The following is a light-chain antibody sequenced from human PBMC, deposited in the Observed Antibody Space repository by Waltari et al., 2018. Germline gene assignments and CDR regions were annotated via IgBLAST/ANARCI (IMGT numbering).Light chain of an antibody. J-gene: IGLJ1*01. V-gene: IGLV2-14*03. CDR3: SSFTTISTYV. Sequence: WYQQYPDKAPKFIIYDVNKRPSGVSNRFSGSKSGNTASLTISELQAEDEADYYCSSFTTISTYVFGTGTKVTVL. CDR2: DVN.